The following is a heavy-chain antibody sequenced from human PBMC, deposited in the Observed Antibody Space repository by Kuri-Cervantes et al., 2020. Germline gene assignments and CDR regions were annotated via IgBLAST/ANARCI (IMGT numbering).Heavy chain of an antibody. CDR1: GGSFSGYY. Sequence: SETLSLTCAVYGGSFSGYYWSWIRQPPGKGLEWIGEINRSGSTNYNPSLKSRVTISVDTSKNQFSLKLSSVTAADTAVYYCARAGLLSSSWSKTPTTVWFDPWGQGTLVTVSS. CDR3: ARAGLLSSSWSKTPTTVWFDP. D-gene: IGHD6-13*01. V-gene: IGHV4-34*01. CDR2: INRSGST. J-gene: IGHJ5*02.